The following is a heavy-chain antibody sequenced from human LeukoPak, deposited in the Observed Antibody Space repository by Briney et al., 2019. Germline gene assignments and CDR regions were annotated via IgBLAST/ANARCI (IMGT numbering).Heavy chain of an antibody. D-gene: IGHD5-18*01. V-gene: IGHV3-43D*04. Sequence: GGSLRLSCAASGFTFDDYGMHWVRQAPGKGLEWVSFISWDGGVTYFADSVRGRFTISRDNTKNSLFLQMNSLRAGDTAFYSCVRGNSPPDAFHFWGQGTMVTVSS. CDR3: VRGNSPPDAFHF. CDR2: ISWDGGVT. J-gene: IGHJ3*01. CDR1: GFTFDDYG.